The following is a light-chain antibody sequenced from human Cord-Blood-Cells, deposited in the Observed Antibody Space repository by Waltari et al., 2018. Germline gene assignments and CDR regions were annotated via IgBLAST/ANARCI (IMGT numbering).Light chain of an antibody. CDR3: QQYDNLPRWA. CDR1: QDISNY. V-gene: IGKV1-33*01. Sequence: DIQMTQSPSSLSASVGDRVTITCQASQDISNYLNWYQQKPGKAPKLLIYDASNLEPGVPSRFRGSGSGTDFTFTISSLQPEDIATYYCQQYDNLPRWAFGPGTKVDIK. CDR2: DAS. J-gene: IGKJ3*01.